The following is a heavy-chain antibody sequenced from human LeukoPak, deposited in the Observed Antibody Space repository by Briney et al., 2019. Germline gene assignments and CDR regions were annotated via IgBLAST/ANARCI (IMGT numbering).Heavy chain of an antibody. V-gene: IGHV3-7*05. CDR1: GFTFSSYW. Sequence: GGSLRLSCAASGFTFSSYWMSWVRQAPGKGLEWVANIKQDGSEKYYVDSVKGRFTISRGNAKDSLYLQMNSLRAEDTAVYYCARDSPAGRTYFVYWGQGTLVTVSS. J-gene: IGHJ4*02. CDR3: ARDSPAGRTYFVY. D-gene: IGHD1-1*01. CDR2: IKQDGSEK.